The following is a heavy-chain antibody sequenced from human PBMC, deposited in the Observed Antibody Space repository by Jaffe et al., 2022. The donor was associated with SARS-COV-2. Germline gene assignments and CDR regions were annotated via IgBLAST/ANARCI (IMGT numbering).Heavy chain of an antibody. CDR1: GGTFSSYA. CDR2: IIPIFGTA. V-gene: IGHV1-69*01. J-gene: IGHJ6*03. Sequence: QVQLVQSGAEVKKPGSSVKVSCKASGGTFSSYAISWVRQAPGQGLEWMGGIIPIFGTANYAQKFQGRVTITADESTSTAYMELSSLRSEDTAVYYCARGNLHDSSSWYSGYYYYYYMDVWGKGTTVTVSS. CDR3: ARGNLHDSSSWYSGYYYYYYMDV. D-gene: IGHD6-13*01.